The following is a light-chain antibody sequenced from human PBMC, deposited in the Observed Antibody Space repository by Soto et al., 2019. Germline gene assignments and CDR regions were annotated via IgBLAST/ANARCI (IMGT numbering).Light chain of an antibody. Sequence: IEMTQSTAALSVSPGESVTLSCRASESVSSNLAWYQQKPGQAPRLLMYGASTRATGIPARFSGSGSGTEFTLTISSLQSEDFAVYYCQQYDDWPPWTFGQRAKVDIK. CDR2: GAS. CDR3: QQYDDWPPWT. V-gene: IGKV3-15*01. J-gene: IGKJ1*01. CDR1: ESVSSN.